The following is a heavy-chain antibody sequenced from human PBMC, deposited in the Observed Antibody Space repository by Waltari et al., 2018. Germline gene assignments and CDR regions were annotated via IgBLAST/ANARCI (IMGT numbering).Heavy chain of an antibody. Sequence: EVQLLESGGGWVQVGGSLRLSCAASVFSFNTSWTPWVRQAPGKGLEWVANIKNDGSQTYYGDSVKGRFTISRDNAGNSLYLQMHSLRAEDTAVYYCARDSIYSGFYSYNYGMDVWGQGTTVTVSS. V-gene: IGHV3-7*01. CDR2: IKNDGSQT. CDR1: VFSFNTSW. CDR3: ARDSIYSGFYSYNYGMDV. J-gene: IGHJ6*01. D-gene: IGHD5-12*01.